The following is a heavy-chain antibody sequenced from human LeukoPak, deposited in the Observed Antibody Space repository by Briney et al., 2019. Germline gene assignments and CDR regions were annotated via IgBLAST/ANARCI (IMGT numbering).Heavy chain of an antibody. Sequence: QAGGSLRLSCAASGFTFSSHWMHWVRQAPGKGLVWVSGISPDGGSTTYADSVKGRFTISRDNAKNTLYLQMNSLRAEDTAVYYCGRGGSLPSPADYWGQGTLVTVSS. CDR2: ISPDGGST. D-gene: IGHD5/OR15-5a*01. CDR3: GRGGSLPSPADY. V-gene: IGHV3-74*01. J-gene: IGHJ4*02. CDR1: GFTFSSHW.